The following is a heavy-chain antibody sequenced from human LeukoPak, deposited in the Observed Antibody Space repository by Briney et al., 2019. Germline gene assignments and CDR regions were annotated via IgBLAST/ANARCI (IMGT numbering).Heavy chain of an antibody. CDR2: IKQDGSEK. CDR1: GSTFSSYW. Sequence: GGSLRLSCAASGSTFSSYWKSWVRQAPGKGLEWVANIKQDGSEKYYVDSVKGRFTISRDNAKNSLYLQMNSLRAEDTAVYYCARGQVIPAALFDYWGQGTLVTVSS. V-gene: IGHV3-7*03. D-gene: IGHD2-2*01. J-gene: IGHJ4*02. CDR3: ARGQVIPAALFDY.